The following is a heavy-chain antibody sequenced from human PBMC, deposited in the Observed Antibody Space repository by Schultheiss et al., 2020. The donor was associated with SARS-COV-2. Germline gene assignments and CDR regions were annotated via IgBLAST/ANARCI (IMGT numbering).Heavy chain of an antibody. CDR2: IYYSGST. CDR1: GFTFSSYS. J-gene: IGHJ6*03. V-gene: IGHV4-39*07. Sequence: GSLRLSCAASGFTFSSYSMNWVRQAPGKGLEWIGSIYYSGSTYYNPSLKSRVTISVDTSKNQFSLKLSSVTAADTAVYYCARESIAVAGFRRYYYYYMDVWGKGTTVTVSS. CDR3: ARESIAVAGFRRYYYYYMDV. D-gene: IGHD6-19*01.